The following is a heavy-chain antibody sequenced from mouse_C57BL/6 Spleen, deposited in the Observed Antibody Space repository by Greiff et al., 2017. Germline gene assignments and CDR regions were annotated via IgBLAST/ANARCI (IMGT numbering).Heavy chain of an antibody. Sequence: QVQLQQPGAELVKPGASVKVSCKASGYTFTRYWMHWVKQRPGQGLEWIGRGHPSDSDTNYNQKFKGKATLTVDKSSSTAYMQLSSLTSEDSAVYYCAICPITTVVGAMDYRGQGTSVTVSS. J-gene: IGHJ4*01. V-gene: IGHV1-74*01. CDR2: GHPSDSDT. D-gene: IGHD1-1*01. CDR1: GYTFTRYW. CDR3: AICPITTVVGAMDY.